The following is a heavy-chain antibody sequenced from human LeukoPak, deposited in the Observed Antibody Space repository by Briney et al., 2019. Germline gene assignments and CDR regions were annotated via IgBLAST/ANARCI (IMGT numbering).Heavy chain of an antibody. Sequence: GESLKISCKGSGYSFTSYWIGWVGQMPGKGLEWMGIIYPGDSGTRYSPSFQGQVTISADKSISTAYLQWSSLKAADTAMYYCARRVRGSSLRYLDTWGQGTLVTVSS. CDR3: ARRVRGSSLRYLDT. CDR1: GYSFTSYW. V-gene: IGHV5-51*01. CDR2: IYPGDSGT. D-gene: IGHD4-17*01. J-gene: IGHJ4*02.